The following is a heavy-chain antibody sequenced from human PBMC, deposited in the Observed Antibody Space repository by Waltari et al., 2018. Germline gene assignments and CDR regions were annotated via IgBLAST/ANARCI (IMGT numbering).Heavy chain of an antibody. Sequence: QVQLVQSGAEVKKPGASVKVSCKASGDTFTGYYMHWVRQAPGQGLEWMGWINPNSGGTNYAQKFQGRVTMTRDTSISTAYMELSRLRSDDTAVYYCARDPLDCSGGSCYSFDYWGQGTLVTVSS. D-gene: IGHD2-15*01. CDR1: GDTFTGYY. V-gene: IGHV1-2*02. J-gene: IGHJ4*02. CDR3: ARDPLDCSGGSCYSFDY. CDR2: INPNSGGT.